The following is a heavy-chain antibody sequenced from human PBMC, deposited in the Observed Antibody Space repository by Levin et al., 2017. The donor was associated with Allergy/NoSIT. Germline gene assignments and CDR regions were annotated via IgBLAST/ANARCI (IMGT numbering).Heavy chain of an antibody. CDR3: AKGGDFDL. V-gene: IGHV3-30*18. D-gene: IGHD2-21*01. J-gene: IGHJ4*02. CDR2: ISYDGNYK. CDR1: GFTFSTYG. Sequence: RGESLKISCAASGFTFSTYGMYWVRQAPGKGLEWVALISYDGNYKYYADSVKGRFTISRDNSKSTFYLQMNSLRAEDTAIYYCAKGGDFDLWGQGTLVTVSS.